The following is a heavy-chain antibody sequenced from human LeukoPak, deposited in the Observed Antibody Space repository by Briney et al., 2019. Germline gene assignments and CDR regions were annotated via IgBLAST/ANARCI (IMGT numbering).Heavy chain of an antibody. Sequence: SETLPLTCAVYGGSFSNYYWSWIRQPPGKGLEWIGEINDSGRINYNPSLMSRVTVSVDTSKNQFSRRLTSVTATDTAVYYCARRWNYGRNYYIDVWGNGATVSVSS. V-gene: IGHV4-34*01. CDR2: INDSGRI. CDR3: ARRWNYGRNYYIDV. D-gene: IGHD1-7*01. J-gene: IGHJ6*03. CDR1: GGSFSNYY.